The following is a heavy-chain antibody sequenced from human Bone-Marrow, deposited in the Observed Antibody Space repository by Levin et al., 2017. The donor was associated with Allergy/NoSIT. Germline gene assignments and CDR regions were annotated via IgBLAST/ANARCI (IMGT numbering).Heavy chain of an antibody. CDR2: VYDSGTT. V-gene: IGHV4-59*01. Sequence: PSETLSLTCTVSGGSISSFYWSWIRQPPGKGLEWIGSVYDSGTTNSNPSLKSRVTISVDTSKNQFSVKLNSVTAADTAVYYCARAGSFRGDFDYWGQGILVTVSS. D-gene: IGHD1-26*01. CDR1: GGSISSFY. CDR3: ARAGSFRGDFDY. J-gene: IGHJ4*02.